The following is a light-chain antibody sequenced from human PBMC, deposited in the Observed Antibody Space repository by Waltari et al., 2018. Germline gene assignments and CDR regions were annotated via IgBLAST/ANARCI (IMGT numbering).Light chain of an antibody. CDR1: SSNIGGNY. V-gene: IGLV1-47*01. Sequence: QSVLTQPPSASGTPGQRVTISCSGSSSNIGGNYVYWYQQLPGTAPKLLIYRNYLRPSVFPDRFSGSMPGPSASLAISVLRSEDEADYFCATWDDSLSGVVFGGGTKVTVL. CDR3: ATWDDSLSGVV. CDR2: RNY. J-gene: IGLJ2*01.